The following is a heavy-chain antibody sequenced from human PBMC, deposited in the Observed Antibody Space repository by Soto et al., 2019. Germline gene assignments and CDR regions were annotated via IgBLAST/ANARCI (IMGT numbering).Heavy chain of an antibody. Sequence: GASVKVSCKGSGYTLTELSMHWVRQAPGKGLEWMGGFDPEDGETIYAQKFQGRVTMTEDTSTDTAYMELSSVTAADTAVYYCARGNGPHYDLSGGGMDVWGQGTTVTVSS. V-gene: IGHV1-24*01. CDR1: GYTLTELS. D-gene: IGHD3-3*01. J-gene: IGHJ6*02. CDR3: ARGNGPHYDLSGGGMDV. CDR2: FDPEDGET.